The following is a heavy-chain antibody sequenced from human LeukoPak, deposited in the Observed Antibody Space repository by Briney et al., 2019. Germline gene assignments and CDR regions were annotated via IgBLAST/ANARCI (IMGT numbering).Heavy chain of an antibody. Sequence: PGGSLRLSCAASGFTFSSYWMSWVRQAPGKGLEWVANIKQDGCEKYYVDSVKGRFTISRDNAKNSLYLQMNSLRAEDTAVYYCARSIRVVVAPYHFDYWGQGTLVTVSS. D-gene: IGHD2-15*01. V-gene: IGHV3-7*01. CDR3: ARSIRVVVAPYHFDY. J-gene: IGHJ4*02. CDR2: IKQDGCEK. CDR1: GFTFSSYW.